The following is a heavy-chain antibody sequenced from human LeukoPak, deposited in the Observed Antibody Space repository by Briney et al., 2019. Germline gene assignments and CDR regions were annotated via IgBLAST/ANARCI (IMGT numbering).Heavy chain of an antibody. CDR2: ISHSGTT. D-gene: IGHD5-12*01. V-gene: IGHV4-34*10. CDR3: ARLVRRLQRLNIGRDSDYATGYYLDS. Sequence: SETLSLTCAVYGGSFSDYDWSWIRQPPGKGLEWIGEISHSGTTNCDPSLKSRISMSIDTSRSQFSLKLSSVSAADTAVYYCARLVRRLQRLNIGRDSDYATGYYLDSWGQGTLVTVSS. CDR1: GGSFSDYD. J-gene: IGHJ4*02.